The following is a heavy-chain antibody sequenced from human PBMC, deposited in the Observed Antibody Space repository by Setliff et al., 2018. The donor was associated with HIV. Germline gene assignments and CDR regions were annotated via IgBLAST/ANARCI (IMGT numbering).Heavy chain of an antibody. J-gene: IGHJ3*02. CDR2: IYPGDSNT. V-gene: IGHV5-51*01. CDR3: ASTLYYYDSSGYGAFDI. D-gene: IGHD3-22*01. Sequence: PGESLKISCKGSGYSFTSYWIAWVRQMPGKGLEWMGIIYPGDSNTRYSPSFQGQVTISADKSISTAYLQWSSLKASDTAMYYCASTLYYYDSSGYGAFDIWGQGTMVT. CDR1: GYSFTSYW.